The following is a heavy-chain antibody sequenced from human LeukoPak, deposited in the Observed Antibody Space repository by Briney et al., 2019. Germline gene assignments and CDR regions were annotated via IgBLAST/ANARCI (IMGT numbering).Heavy chain of an antibody. J-gene: IGHJ4*02. V-gene: IGHV1-2*02. CDR1: GYTFTGYY. Sequence: ASVKVSCKASGYTFTGYYMHWVRQAPGQGLEWMGWINPNSGGTNYAQKFQGRVTMTRDTSISTAYMELSRLRSRDTAVYYCARDEGMSSGSVSDYWGQGTLVTVSS. CDR2: INPNSGGT. CDR3: ARDEGMSSGSVSDY. D-gene: IGHD3-22*01.